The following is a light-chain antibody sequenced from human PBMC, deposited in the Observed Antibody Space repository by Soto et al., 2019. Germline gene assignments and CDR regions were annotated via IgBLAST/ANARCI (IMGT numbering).Light chain of an antibody. CDR1: QSVSNTY. J-gene: IGKJ3*01. CDR3: QQYGRSPGLFT. Sequence: EIVWTQSPGTLSLSPGERATLSCRASQSVSNTYLAWYQQKPGQAPRLLIYDASSRATGIPDRFSGSGSATDFTLTISRLEPEDCAVYYCQQYGRSPGLFTFGPGTRVAIK. V-gene: IGKV3-20*01. CDR2: DAS.